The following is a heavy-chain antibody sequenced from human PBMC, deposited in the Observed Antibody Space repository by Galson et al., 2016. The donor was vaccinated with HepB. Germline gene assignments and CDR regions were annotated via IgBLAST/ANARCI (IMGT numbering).Heavy chain of an antibody. CDR3: ARDGPRRRGLGY. CDR2: IKQDGSEQ. V-gene: IGHV3-7*03. J-gene: IGHJ4*02. Sequence: SLRLSCAASGFTFSNYWTSWVRQAPGKGLEWVANIKQDGSEQYYVDSLKGRFTISRDNAKNSLYLQINSLTVEDTAMYYCARDGPRRRGLGYWGQGTLVTVSS. CDR1: GFTFSNYW.